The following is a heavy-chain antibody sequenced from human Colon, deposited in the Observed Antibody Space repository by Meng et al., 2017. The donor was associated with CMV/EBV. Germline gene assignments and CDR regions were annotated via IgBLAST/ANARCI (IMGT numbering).Heavy chain of an antibody. J-gene: IGHJ4*02. D-gene: IGHD5-12*01. CDR2: ISHNGGMT. Sequence: GGSLRLSCEASGFRFAGYEMNWVRQAPGKGLEWLSYISHNGGMTQDADSVKGRFFISRDNGKNTLYLQMNSLRAEDTALYYCARDGNSGYVYYFDYWGQGTLVTVSS. CDR1: GFRFAGYE. V-gene: IGHV3-48*03. CDR3: ARDGNSGYVYYFDY.